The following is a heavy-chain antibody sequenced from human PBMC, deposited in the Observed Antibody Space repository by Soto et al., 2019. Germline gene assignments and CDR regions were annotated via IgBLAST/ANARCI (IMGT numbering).Heavy chain of an antibody. Sequence: GGSLRLSCAASGFTFSSYGMHWVRQAPGKGLEWVAVIWYDGSNKYYADSVKGRFTISRDNSKNTLYLQMNSLRAEDTAVYYCARSVGTDEQAYYYYYYGMDVWGQGTTVTVSS. V-gene: IGHV3-33*01. CDR3: ARSVGTDEQAYYYYYYGMDV. CDR1: GFTFSSYG. J-gene: IGHJ6*02. CDR2: IWYDGSNK. D-gene: IGHD2-15*01.